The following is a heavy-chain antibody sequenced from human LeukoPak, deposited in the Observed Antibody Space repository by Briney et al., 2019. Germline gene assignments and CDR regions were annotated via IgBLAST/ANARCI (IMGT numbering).Heavy chain of an antibody. Sequence: GGSLRLSCAVSGFTFSRYWMSWVRQAPGKGLEWVANINQDGSEKYDVDSVKGRFTISRDNAKNSLSLQMNSLRAEDTAVYYCAREGPWSSGIDYWGQGTLVTVSS. CDR2: INQDGSEK. CDR1: GFTFSRYW. CDR3: AREGPWSSGIDY. D-gene: IGHD6-19*01. V-gene: IGHV3-7*01. J-gene: IGHJ4*02.